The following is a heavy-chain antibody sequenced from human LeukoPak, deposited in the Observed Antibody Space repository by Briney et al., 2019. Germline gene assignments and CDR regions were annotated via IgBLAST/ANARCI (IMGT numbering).Heavy chain of an antibody. D-gene: IGHD3-10*01. CDR3: ARGYGSGSYYNGWDY. Sequence: SETLSLTCAVSGGSISSSNWWSWVRQPPGKGLEWIGEIYHSGSTNYNPSLKRRVTISVDKSKNQFSLKLSSVTAADTAVYYCARGYGSGSYYNGWDYWGQGTLVTVSS. CDR2: IYHSGST. CDR1: GGSISSSNW. V-gene: IGHV4-4*02. J-gene: IGHJ4*02.